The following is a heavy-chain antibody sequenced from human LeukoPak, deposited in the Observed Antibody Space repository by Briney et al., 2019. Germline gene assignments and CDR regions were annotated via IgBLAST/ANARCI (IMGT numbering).Heavy chain of an antibody. CDR2: MYTSGNT. Sequence: TPSETLSLTCTVSGGSISSGGYYWSWIRQPAGKGLEWIGRMYTSGNTNYNPSLKSRATISVDTSKNQFSLKLSSVTAADTAVYYCARLRAGYLDYWGQGTLVTVSS. CDR1: GGSISSGGYY. CDR3: ARLRAGYLDY. D-gene: IGHD6-13*01. J-gene: IGHJ4*02. V-gene: IGHV4-61*02.